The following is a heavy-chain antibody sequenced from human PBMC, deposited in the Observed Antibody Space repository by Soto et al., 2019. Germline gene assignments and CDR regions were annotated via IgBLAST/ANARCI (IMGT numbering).Heavy chain of an antibody. CDR3: ARELFGRSVWFDP. J-gene: IGHJ5*02. CDR2: IYYSGST. CDR1: GGSISSSY. Sequence: SETLSLTCTVSGGSISSSYWSWIRQPPGKGLEWIGYIYYSGSTNYNPSLKSRVTISVDTSKNQFSLKLSSVTAADTAVYYCARELFGRSVWFDPWGQGTLVTVSS. D-gene: IGHD3-10*01. V-gene: IGHV4-59*01.